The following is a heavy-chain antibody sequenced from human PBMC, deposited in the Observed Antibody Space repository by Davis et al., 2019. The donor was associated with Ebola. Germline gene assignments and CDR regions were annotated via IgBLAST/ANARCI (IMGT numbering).Heavy chain of an antibody. CDR1: GFTFSSYS. CDR2: ISSSSSYI. Sequence: PGGSLRLSCAASGFTFSSYSMNWVRQAPGKGLEWVSSISSSSSYIYYAESVKGRFTISRDNAKNSLYLQMNSLRAEDTAVYYCARDFELVLDYWGQGTLVTVSS. D-gene: IGHD6-6*01. V-gene: IGHV3-21*01. CDR3: ARDFELVLDY. J-gene: IGHJ4*02.